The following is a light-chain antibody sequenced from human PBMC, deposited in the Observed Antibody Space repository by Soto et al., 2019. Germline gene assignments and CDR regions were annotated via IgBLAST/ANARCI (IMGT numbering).Light chain of an antibody. CDR1: QSSTSY. V-gene: IGKV1-39*01. CDR3: HQSYCTLPT. Sequence: DLQMTQSPSSLSASVGDRVTITCRASQSSTSYLNWYQQKPGQAPKLLIYAASSLQSGVPSRFRGSGSGTDFTLTISRRKTEDCATYYCHQSYCTLPTFGGGTKVEIK. CDR2: AAS. J-gene: IGKJ4*01.